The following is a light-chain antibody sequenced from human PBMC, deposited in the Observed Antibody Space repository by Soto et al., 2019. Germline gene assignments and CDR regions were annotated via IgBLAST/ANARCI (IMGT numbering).Light chain of an antibody. CDR1: SSNIENNY. J-gene: IGLJ3*02. V-gene: IGLV1-51*01. CDR3: GAWDDSLNTVL. Sequence: QSVLTQPPSVSAAPGQKVTISCSGSSSNIENNYVSWYQQVPGTAPRLLIYDSDRRQSGIPDRFSASKSGTSATLAITGLQSGDEAESYCGAWDDSLNTVLFGGGTKLTVL. CDR2: DSD.